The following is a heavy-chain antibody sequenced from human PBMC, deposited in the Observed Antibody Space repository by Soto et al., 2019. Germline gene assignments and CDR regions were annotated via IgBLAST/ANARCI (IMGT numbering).Heavy chain of an antibody. D-gene: IGHD5-12*01. CDR3: ARAISGYVT. J-gene: IGHJ4*02. V-gene: IGHV1-3*01. CDR1: GISYTTYA. CDR2: INAGNGDT. Sequence: VQLVQSGAEVKKPGASVRISCTASGISYTTYAIHWVRQAPGQGLEWMGWINAGNGDTRYSQRFQGRVTLTTDTSATTTYMDLSSLRSEDTSIYYCARAISGYVTWGQGNRVTVSS.